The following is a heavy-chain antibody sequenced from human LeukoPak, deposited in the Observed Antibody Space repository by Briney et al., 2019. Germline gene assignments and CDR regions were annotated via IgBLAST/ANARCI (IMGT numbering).Heavy chain of an antibody. J-gene: IGHJ4*02. CDR3: ARQMGVGVWALDY. D-gene: IGHD3-16*01. Sequence: SETLSLTCDVSGGSISTEYFWWGWLRQPPGKGLEWIGVIFHTGKTHDNPSLKSRVSMSVDTSNNQFSLRLSAVTAADTAVYYCARQMGVGVWALDYWGRGTLVTVSS. CDR2: IFHTGKT. V-gene: IGHV4-39*01. CDR1: GGSISTEYFW.